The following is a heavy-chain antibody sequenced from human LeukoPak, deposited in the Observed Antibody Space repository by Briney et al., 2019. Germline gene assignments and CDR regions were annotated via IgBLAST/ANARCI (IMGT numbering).Heavy chain of an antibody. CDR1: GGSISSYH. CDR3: ASSRNDILTGYNPYAFDI. D-gene: IGHD3-9*01. Sequence: KSSETLSLTCTVSGGSISSYHWSWIRQPPGKGLEWIGYIYYSGSTNYNPSLKSRVTISVDTSKNQFSLKLSSVTAADTAVYYCASSRNDILTGYNPYAFDIWGQGTMVTVSS. V-gene: IGHV4-59*01. CDR2: IYYSGST. J-gene: IGHJ3*02.